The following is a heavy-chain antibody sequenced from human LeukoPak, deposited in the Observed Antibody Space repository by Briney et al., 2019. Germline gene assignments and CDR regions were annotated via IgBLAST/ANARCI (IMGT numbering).Heavy chain of an antibody. Sequence: SETLSLTCTVSGGSISSSSYYWGWIRQPPGKGLEWIGSIYYSGSTYYNPSLKSRVTISVDTSKNQFSLKLSSVTAADTAVYYCARAYDYVWGSYSTNDAFDIWGQGTMVTVSS. CDR3: ARAYDYVWGSYSTNDAFDI. V-gene: IGHV4-39*07. J-gene: IGHJ3*02. CDR1: GGSISSSSYY. D-gene: IGHD3-16*01. CDR2: IYYSGST.